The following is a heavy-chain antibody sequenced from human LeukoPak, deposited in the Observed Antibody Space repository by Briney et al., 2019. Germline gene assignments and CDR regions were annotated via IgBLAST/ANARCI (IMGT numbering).Heavy chain of an antibody. D-gene: IGHD1-26*01. Sequence: PSETLSLTCAVYGGSFSGYYWSWIRQPPGKGLEWIGEINHSGSTNYNPSLKSRDTISVDTAKNQFSLKLSSVTAADTAVYYCARRLRGRSYSGSRGSGFDYWGQGTLVTVSS. J-gene: IGHJ4*02. V-gene: IGHV4-34*01. CDR2: INHSGST. CDR3: ARRLRGRSYSGSRGSGFDY. CDR1: GGSFSGYY.